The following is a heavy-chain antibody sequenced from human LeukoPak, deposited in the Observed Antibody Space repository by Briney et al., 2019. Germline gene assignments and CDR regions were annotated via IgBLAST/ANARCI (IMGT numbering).Heavy chain of an antibody. Sequence: KPSETLSLTCAVYGGSFSGYYLSWIRQPPGKGLEWIGEINHSGSTNYNPSLKSRVTISVDTSKNQFSLKLSSVTAADTAVYYCARGPSAVAGTPRTGFDYWGQGTLVTVSS. D-gene: IGHD6-19*01. CDR2: INHSGST. J-gene: IGHJ4*02. CDR3: ARGPSAVAGTPRTGFDY. V-gene: IGHV4-34*01. CDR1: GGSFSGYY.